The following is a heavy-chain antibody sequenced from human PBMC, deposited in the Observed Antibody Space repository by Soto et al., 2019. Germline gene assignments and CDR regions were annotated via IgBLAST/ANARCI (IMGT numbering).Heavy chain of an antibody. CDR2: INWNSGLI. V-gene: IGHV3-9*01. Sequence: GGSLSLSCAASGFTFDNYAIHWVRQTPGKGLEWVSGINWNSGLIVYANSVKGRFTISRDNAKNSLYLQVSSLKTEDTALYYCVKDKAACSSGWTGFDYWGQGTLVTVSS. D-gene: IGHD6-19*01. J-gene: IGHJ4*02. CDR1: GFTFDNYA. CDR3: VKDKAACSSGWTGFDY.